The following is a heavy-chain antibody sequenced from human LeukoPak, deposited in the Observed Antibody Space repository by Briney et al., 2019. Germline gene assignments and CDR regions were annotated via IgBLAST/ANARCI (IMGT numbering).Heavy chain of an antibody. J-gene: IGHJ5*02. CDR2: INHSGST. V-gene: IGHV4-34*01. D-gene: IGHD4-23*01. CDR3: ARVTRQRWFDP. CDR1: GGSFSGYY. Sequence: PPETLSLTCAVYGGSFSGYYWSWIRQPPGKGLEWIGEINHSGSTNYNPSLKSRVTISVDTSKNQFSLKLSSVTAADTAVYYCARVTRQRWFDPWGQGTLVTVSS.